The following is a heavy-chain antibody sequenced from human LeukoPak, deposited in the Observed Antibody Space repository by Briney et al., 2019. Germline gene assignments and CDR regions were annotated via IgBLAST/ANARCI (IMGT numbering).Heavy chain of an antibody. CDR2: IYYSGST. Sequence: SETLSLTCTVSGVSISSHYWSWLRQPPGKGLEWIGYIYYSGSTNYNPSLKSRVTISVDTSKNQFSLKLSSVTAADTAVYYCARSSCSSTSCYRVFDYWGQGTLVTVSS. CDR1: GVSISSHY. D-gene: IGHD2-2*01. CDR3: ARSSCSSTSCYRVFDY. V-gene: IGHV4-59*11. J-gene: IGHJ4*02.